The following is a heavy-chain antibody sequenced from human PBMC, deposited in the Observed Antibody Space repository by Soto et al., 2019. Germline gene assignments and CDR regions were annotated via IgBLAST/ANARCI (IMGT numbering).Heavy chain of an antibody. CDR1: GFTFSSYA. CDR2: ISYDGSNK. Sequence: GGSLRLSXAASGFTFSSYAMHWVRQAPGKGLEWVAVISYDGSNKYYADSVKGRFTISRDNSKNTLYLQMNSLRAEDTAVYYCARDGAARPRFDYWGQGTLVTVSS. V-gene: IGHV3-30-3*01. CDR3: ARDGAARPRFDY. D-gene: IGHD6-6*01. J-gene: IGHJ4*02.